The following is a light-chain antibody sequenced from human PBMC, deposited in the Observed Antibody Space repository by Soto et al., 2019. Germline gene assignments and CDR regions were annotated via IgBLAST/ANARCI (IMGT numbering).Light chain of an antibody. CDR3: SSYPSSSTPVV. V-gene: IGLV2-18*02. CDR1: SSDVGSYNR. J-gene: IGLJ2*01. Sequence: QSALTQPPSVSGSPGQSVTISCTGTSSDVGSYNRVSWYQQPPGTAPKLMIYEVSNRPSGVPDRFSGSKSGNTPSLTISGLQAEHEADYSCSSYPSSSTPVVFGGGPTHTV. CDR2: EVS.